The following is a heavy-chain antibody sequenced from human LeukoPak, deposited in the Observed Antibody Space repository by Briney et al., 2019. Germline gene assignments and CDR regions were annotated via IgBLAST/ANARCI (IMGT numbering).Heavy chain of an antibody. V-gene: IGHV1-18*01. CDR2: ISAYNGNT. J-gene: IGHJ6*03. D-gene: IGHD3-3*01. CDR3: ARIFGVVIPSYYYYYYMDV. CDR1: GYTFTSYG. Sequence: ASVKVSCKASGYTFTSYGISWVRQAPGQGLERMGWISAYNGNTNYAQKLQGRVTMTTDTSTSTAYMELRSLRSDDTAVYYCARIFGVVIPSYYYYYYMDVWGKGTTVTVSS.